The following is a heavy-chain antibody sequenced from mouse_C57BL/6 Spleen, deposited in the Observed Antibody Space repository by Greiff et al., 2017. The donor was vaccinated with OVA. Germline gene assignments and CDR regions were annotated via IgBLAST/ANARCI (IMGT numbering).Heavy chain of an antibody. CDR3: TAPNWDYFDY. CDR1: GFTFSNYW. D-gene: IGHD4-1*01. V-gene: IGHV6-3*01. Sequence: EVKVEASGGGLVQPGGSMKLSCVASGFTFSNYWMNWVRQSPEKGLEWVAQIRLKSDNYATHYAESVKGRFTISRDDSKSSVYLQMNNLRAEDTGIYYCTAPNWDYFDYWGQGTTLTVSS. CDR2: IRLKSDNYAT. J-gene: IGHJ2*01.